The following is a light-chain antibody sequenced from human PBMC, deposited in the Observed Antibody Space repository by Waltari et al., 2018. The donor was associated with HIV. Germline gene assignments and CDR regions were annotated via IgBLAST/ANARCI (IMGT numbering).Light chain of an antibody. CDR3: GSYISSSTPE. CDR1: SSDVHDYNY. J-gene: IGLJ3*02. Sequence: QSALTQPASMSGSPGQSITISCTGPSSDVHDYNYVSWYQHHPDKAVKVIIYEVTSRPSVVSNRFSGSKSGNTASLTISVRLPEDEAEYFCGSYISSSTPEFGGGTKLTVL. CDR2: EVT. V-gene: IGLV2-14*01.